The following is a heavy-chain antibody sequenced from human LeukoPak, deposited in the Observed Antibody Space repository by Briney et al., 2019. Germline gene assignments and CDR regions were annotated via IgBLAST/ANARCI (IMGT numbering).Heavy chain of an antibody. Sequence: PGGSLRLSCAASGFTFSTYEMNWVRQAPGKGLEWVSYIPSSGGTIYYVDSVKGRFTISRDNAKNSLYLQMNSLRVEDTAVYCCAREATGATGYFDYWGQGTLVTVSS. CDR1: GFTFSTYE. CDR2: IPSSGGTI. CDR3: AREATGATGYFDY. J-gene: IGHJ4*02. D-gene: IGHD1-26*01. V-gene: IGHV3-48*03.